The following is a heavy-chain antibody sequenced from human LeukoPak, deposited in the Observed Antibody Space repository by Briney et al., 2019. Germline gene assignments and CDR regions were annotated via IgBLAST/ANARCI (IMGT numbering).Heavy chain of an antibody. CDR2: MNPNSGNT. D-gene: IGHD2-15*01. CDR1: GYTFTSYD. J-gene: IGHJ4*02. Sequence: GASVKVSCKASGYTFTSYDINWVRQATGQGLEWMGWMNPNSGNTGYAQKFQGRVTMTRHTSISTAYMELSSLRSEDTAVYYCARYCSGGSCYSLSLDYWGQGTLVTVSS. V-gene: IGHV1-8*01. CDR3: ARYCSGGSCYSLSLDY.